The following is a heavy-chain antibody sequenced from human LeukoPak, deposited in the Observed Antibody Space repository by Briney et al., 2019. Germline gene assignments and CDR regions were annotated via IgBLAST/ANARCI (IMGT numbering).Heavy chain of an antibody. CDR1: GFTFSSYS. J-gene: IGHJ4*02. Sequence: TGGSLRLSCAASGFTFSSYSMNWVRQAPGKGLEWVSYISSSSSTIYYADSVKGRFTISRDNAKNSLYLQMNSLRAEDTAVYYCARASGELLNAYWGQGTLVTVSS. D-gene: IGHD1-26*01. CDR2: ISSSSSTI. CDR3: ARASGELLNAY. V-gene: IGHV3-48*01.